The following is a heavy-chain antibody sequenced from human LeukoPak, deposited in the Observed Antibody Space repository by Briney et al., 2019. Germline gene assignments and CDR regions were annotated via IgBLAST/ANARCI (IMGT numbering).Heavy chain of an antibody. CDR3: AARDNGNDLLSYHAMDV. CDR2: IIPVLDTG. Sequence: RASVKVTYKASGGSFKKYAFAWVGQAPGQGGEGMGGIIPVLDTGSYAQGFQGRVTITADRSTSTAYMELRSLRPEDTALYYCAARDNGNDLLSYHAMDVWGNGTTVTVSS. D-gene: IGHD1-1*01. CDR1: GGSFKKYA. V-gene: IGHV1-69*06. J-gene: IGHJ6*04.